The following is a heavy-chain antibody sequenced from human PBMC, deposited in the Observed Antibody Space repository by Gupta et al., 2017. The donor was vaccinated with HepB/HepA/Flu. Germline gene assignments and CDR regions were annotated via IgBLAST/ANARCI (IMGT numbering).Heavy chain of an antibody. CDR3: AKEGSGSFYPDY. CDR2: IKQEGSEK. V-gene: IGHV3-7*01. CDR1: GFSFNSYW. D-gene: IGHD3-10*01. Sequence: EVLLVESGGGLVQPGGSLRLSCTASGFSFNSYWMSWVRQAPGKGLEWVANIKQEGSEKYYVDSVKGRFTISRDNAKNSLYLQMNSLRAEDTAVYYCAKEGSGSFYPDYWGQGTLVTVSS. J-gene: IGHJ4*02.